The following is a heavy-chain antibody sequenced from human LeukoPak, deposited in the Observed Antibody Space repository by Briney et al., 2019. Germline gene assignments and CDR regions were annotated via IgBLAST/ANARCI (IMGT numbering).Heavy chain of an antibody. D-gene: IGHD2-8*02. CDR2: ISWNSGTI. Sequence: GGSLRLSCAASGFTFDDYAMHWVRQAPGKGLEWVSGISWNSGTIGYADSVKGRFTISRDNAKTSLYLQMNSLRAEDTAIYYCATYRQVLLPFESWGQGTLVTVSS. J-gene: IGHJ4*02. CDR3: ATYRQVLLPFES. V-gene: IGHV3-9*01. CDR1: GFTFDDYA.